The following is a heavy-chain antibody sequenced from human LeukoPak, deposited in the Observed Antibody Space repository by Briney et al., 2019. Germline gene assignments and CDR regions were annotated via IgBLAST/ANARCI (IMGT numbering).Heavy chain of an antibody. D-gene: IGHD3-10*01. CDR2: IYHSGST. J-gene: IGHJ4*02. CDR3: ARGRPYGSGSYYFDY. V-gene: IGHV4-30-2*01. Sequence: NWVRQAPGKGLEWIGYIYHSGSTYYNPSLKSRVTISVDRSKNQFSLKLSSVTAADTAVYYCARGRPYGSGSYYFDYWGQGTLVTVSS.